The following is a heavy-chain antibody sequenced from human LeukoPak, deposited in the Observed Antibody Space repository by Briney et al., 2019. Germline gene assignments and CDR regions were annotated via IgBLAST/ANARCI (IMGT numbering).Heavy chain of an antibody. CDR2: IYTSGST. CDR1: GGSISSYY. J-gene: IGHJ3*02. D-gene: IGHD3-10*01. Sequence: SETLSLTCTVSGGSISSYYWSWIRQPAGKGLEWIGRIYTSGSTNYNPSLKSRVTMSVATSRNQFSLKLSSVTAADTAVYYCARDVSYYGSGYDAFDIWGQGTMVTVSS. V-gene: IGHV4-4*07. CDR3: ARDVSYYGSGYDAFDI.